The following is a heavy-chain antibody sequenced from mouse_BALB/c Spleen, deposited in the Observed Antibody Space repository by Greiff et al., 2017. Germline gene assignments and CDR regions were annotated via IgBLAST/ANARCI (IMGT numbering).Heavy chain of an antibody. V-gene: IGHV5-17*02. J-gene: IGHJ4*01. Sequence: DVMLVESGGGLVQPGGSRKLSCAASGFTFSSFGMHWVRQAPEKGLEWVAYISSGSSTIYYADTVKGRFTISRDNPKNTLFLQMTSLRSEDTAMYYCARKYGNYGAMDYWGQGTSVTVSS. D-gene: IGHD2-10*02. CDR2: ISSGSSTI. CDR3: ARKYGNYGAMDY. CDR1: GFTFSSFG.